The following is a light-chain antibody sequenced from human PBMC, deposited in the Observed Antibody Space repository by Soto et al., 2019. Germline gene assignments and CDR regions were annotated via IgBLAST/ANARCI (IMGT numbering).Light chain of an antibody. CDR2: GTS. CDR3: RQYGSSPLT. V-gene: IGKV3-20*01. Sequence: EIVLTQSPGTLSLSPGERATLSCRASQYVSTTFFAWYQQKPGQAPRLLIYGTSNRATGIPDRFSGSGSGTDFTLTISRPEPEDFAVYYCRQYGSSPLTFGGGTKVDIK. CDR1: QYVSTTF. J-gene: IGKJ4*01.